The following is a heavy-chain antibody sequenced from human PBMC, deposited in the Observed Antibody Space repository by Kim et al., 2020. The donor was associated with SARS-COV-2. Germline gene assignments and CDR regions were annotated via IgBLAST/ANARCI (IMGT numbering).Heavy chain of an antibody. D-gene: IGHD6-13*01. Sequence: GGSLRLSCGASGFTFSNYWISWVRQAPGKGLEWVANIKQDGSEKYYVDSVKGRFIISRDNAENSLYLQMNSLRAEDTAVYYCAREGANLAAPGGFDYWGQGTLVTVSS. CDR2: IKQDGSEK. CDR1: GFTFSNYW. J-gene: IGHJ4*02. V-gene: IGHV3-7*01. CDR3: AREGANLAAPGGFDY.